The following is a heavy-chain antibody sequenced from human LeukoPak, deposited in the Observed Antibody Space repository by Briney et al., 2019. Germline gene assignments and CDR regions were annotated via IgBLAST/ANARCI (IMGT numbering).Heavy chain of an antibody. V-gene: IGHV3-21*01. CDR1: GGSISSYY. CDR2: ISSSSSYI. Sequence: ETLSLTCTVSGGSISSYYWSWIRQPPGKGLEWVSSISSSSSYIYYADSVKGRFTISRDNAKNSLYLQMNSLRAEDTAVYYCARIYAPHTQFAGAFDIWGQGTMVTVSS. J-gene: IGHJ3*02. CDR3: ARIYAPHTQFAGAFDI. D-gene: IGHD2-2*01.